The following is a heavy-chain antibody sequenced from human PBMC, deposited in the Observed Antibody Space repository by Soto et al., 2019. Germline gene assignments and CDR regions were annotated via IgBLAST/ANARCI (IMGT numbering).Heavy chain of an antibody. Sequence: PSATLSLTCTFYGLPFSVYYWSWLRQSPGKGLEWIGEINHSGNTNYNPSLKSRVTMLVDTSKNQFSLSLSSVTAADTAVYYCANLIVFHSSYYHDYWGHGTLVTVSS. CDR1: GLPFSVYY. D-gene: IGHD1-26*01. J-gene: IGHJ4*01. V-gene: IGHV4-34*01. CDR3: ANLIVFHSSYYHDY. CDR2: INHSGNT.